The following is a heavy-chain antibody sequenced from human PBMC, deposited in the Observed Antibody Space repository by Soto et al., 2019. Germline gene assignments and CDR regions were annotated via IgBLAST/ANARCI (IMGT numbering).Heavy chain of an antibody. D-gene: IGHD3-22*01. V-gene: IGHV4-39*01. CDR3: ARDYFDSSDYTTNWFDP. Sequence: SETLSLTCSVSGDSISNSRFYWAWIRQPPGEELEWIGSIYNTGNAYYNPSLKSRVTIFVDTSKNQFSLKLTSVTAADTALYYCARDYFDSSDYTTNWFDPWGQGTLVTVS. CDR1: GDSISNSRFY. CDR2: IYNTGNA. J-gene: IGHJ5*02.